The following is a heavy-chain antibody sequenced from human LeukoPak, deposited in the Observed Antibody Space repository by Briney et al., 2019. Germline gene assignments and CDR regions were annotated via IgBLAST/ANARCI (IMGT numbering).Heavy chain of an antibody. CDR1: GGSFSGYY. D-gene: IGHD2-2*01. Sequence: SETLFLTCAVYGGSFSGYYWSWLRQPPGKGLEWIGEINHSGSTNYNPSLKSRVTISVDTSKNQFSLKLSSVTAADTAVYYCARGYCSSTSCLGWFDPWGQGTLVTVSS. V-gene: IGHV4-34*01. CDR3: ARGYCSSTSCLGWFDP. CDR2: INHSGST. J-gene: IGHJ5*02.